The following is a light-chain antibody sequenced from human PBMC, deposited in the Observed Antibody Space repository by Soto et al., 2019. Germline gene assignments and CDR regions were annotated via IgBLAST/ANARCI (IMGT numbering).Light chain of an antibody. CDR1: SRDVGFYNY. CDR3: CSFAGMNIWV. J-gene: IGLJ2*01. Sequence: QSALTQPAPVSGSPGQSITISCTGTSRDVGFYNYVSWYQQHPGKAPKLIIYEVTKRPSGLSNRFSGSKSGNTASLTISGLQAEDEADYYCCSFAGMNIWVFGGGTQLTVL. CDR2: EVT. V-gene: IGLV2-23*02.